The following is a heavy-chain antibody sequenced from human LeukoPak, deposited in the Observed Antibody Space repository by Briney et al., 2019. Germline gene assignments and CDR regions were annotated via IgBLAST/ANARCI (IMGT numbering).Heavy chain of an antibody. V-gene: IGHV4-30-4*01. J-gene: IGHJ4*02. D-gene: IGHD3-9*01. Sequence: SETLSLTCTVSGGSISSGDNYWSWIRQPPGKGLEWIGYIYYSGSAYYNPSLKSRVTISVDTSKNQFSLKLSSVTAADTAVYYCARGQGYAILTGYYPAFGFWGQGTLVTVSS. CDR3: ARGQGYAILTGYYPAFGF. CDR2: IYYSGSA. CDR1: GGSISSGDNY.